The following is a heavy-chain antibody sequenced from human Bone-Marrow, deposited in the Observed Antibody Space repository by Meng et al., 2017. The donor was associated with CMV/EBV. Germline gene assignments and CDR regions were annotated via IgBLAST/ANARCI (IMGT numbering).Heavy chain of an antibody. CDR3: AREKTGSTNHFDY. Sequence: GESLKISCAASGFTFSSYSMNWVRQAPGKGLEWVSYISSSSSTIYYADSVKGRFTISRDNAKNSLYLQMNSLRAEDTAVYYCAREKTGSTNHFDYWGQGTLVTVSS. CDR1: GFTFSSYS. J-gene: IGHJ4*02. V-gene: IGHV3-48*04. CDR2: ISSSSSTI. D-gene: IGHD2-15*01.